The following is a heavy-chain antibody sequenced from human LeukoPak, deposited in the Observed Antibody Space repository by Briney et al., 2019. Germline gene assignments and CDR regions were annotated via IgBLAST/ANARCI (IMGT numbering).Heavy chain of an antibody. CDR2: IYYSGST. Sequence: SQTLSLTCTVSGGSISSGGYYWSWIRQHPGKGLEWIGYIYYSGSTYDNPSHKSRVTISVDTSKNQSSLKLSSVTAADTAVYYCARMLRYFDWSGSYWGQGTLVTVSS. J-gene: IGHJ4*02. V-gene: IGHV4-31*03. CDR3: ARMLRYFDWSGSY. D-gene: IGHD3-9*01. CDR1: GGSISSGGYY.